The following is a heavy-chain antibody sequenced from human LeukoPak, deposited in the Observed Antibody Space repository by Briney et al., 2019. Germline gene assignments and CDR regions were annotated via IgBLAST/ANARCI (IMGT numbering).Heavy chain of an antibody. Sequence: HPGGSLRLSCAASGFTFSSYAMSWVRQAPGKGLEWVSAISGSGGSTYYADSVKGRFTISRDNSKNTLYLQMNSLRAEDTAVYYCAKDGGYSYGYFDYWGQGTLVTASS. D-gene: IGHD5-18*01. CDR1: GFTFSSYA. V-gene: IGHV3-23*01. CDR3: AKDGGYSYGYFDY. CDR2: ISGSGGST. J-gene: IGHJ4*02.